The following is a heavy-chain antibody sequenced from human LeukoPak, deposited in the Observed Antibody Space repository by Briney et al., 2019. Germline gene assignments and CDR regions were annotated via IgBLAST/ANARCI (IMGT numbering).Heavy chain of an antibody. CDR2: IYPGDSDP. CDR3: ARRLALGQLSPQFDF. CDR1: GYGFTTCG. Sequence: GESLKISCKGSGYGFTTCGFGRGSRKPAKGREGLGIIYPGDSDPRNSPPFQGQVPISADKSISTAYLQWSSLKASDTAMYYCARRLALGQLSPQFDFWGQGTLVTVSS. D-gene: IGHD3-16*02. J-gene: IGHJ4*02. V-gene: IGHV5-51*01.